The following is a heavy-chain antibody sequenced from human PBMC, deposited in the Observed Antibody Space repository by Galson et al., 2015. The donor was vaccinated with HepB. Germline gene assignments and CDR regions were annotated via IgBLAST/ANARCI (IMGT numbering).Heavy chain of an antibody. CDR2: ISYDGSNK. CDR3: AREIYDSSGYYYYYYGMDV. Sequence: SLRLSCAASGFTFSRYAMHWVRQAPGKGLEWVAVISYDGSNKYYADSVKGRFTISRDNSKDTLYLQMNSLRAEDTAVYYCAREIYDSSGYYYYYYGMDVWGQGTTVTVSS. D-gene: IGHD3-22*01. J-gene: IGHJ6*02. V-gene: IGHV3-30-3*01. CDR1: GFTFSRYA.